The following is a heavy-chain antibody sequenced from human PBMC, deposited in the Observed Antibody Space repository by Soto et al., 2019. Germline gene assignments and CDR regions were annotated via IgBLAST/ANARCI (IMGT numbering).Heavy chain of an antibody. CDR3: TRPPYYMDV. CDR2: IRRKTNNYAT. CDR1: GFSFSDSG. V-gene: IGHV3-73*01. D-gene: IGHD2-21*01. J-gene: IGHJ6*04. Sequence: EVRLVESGGGLVQPGGSLRLSCAASGFSFSDSGIHWVRQASGKGLEWVGRIRRKTNNYATAYAASVEGRFSISRDDSKNTAFLQINSLKPEDTAVYYCTRPPYYMDVWGKGTTVTVSS.